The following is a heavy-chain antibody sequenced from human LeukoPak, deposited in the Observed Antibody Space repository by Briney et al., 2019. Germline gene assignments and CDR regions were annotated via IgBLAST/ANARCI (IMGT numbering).Heavy chain of an antibody. V-gene: IGHV4-59*11. CDR2: IYYSGST. J-gene: IGHJ4*02. Sequence: SETLSLTCTVAGASISSHYWGWIRQPPGKGLEWIGYIYYSGSTNYNPSLKSRVTISVDTSKNQFSLKLSSVTAADTAVYYCASGRDGYFDYWGQGTLVTVSS. CDR1: GASISSHY. CDR3: ASGRDGYFDY. D-gene: IGHD5-24*01.